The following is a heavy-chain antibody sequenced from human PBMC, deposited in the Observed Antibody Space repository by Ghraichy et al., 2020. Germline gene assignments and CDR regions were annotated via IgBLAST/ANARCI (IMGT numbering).Heavy chain of an antibody. J-gene: IGHJ6*03. D-gene: IGHD2-2*01. CDR3: ARRLSPIGYCSSTSCYAGPSCNYYYYMDV. V-gene: IGHV4-34*01. CDR1: GGSFSGYY. Sequence: SETLSLTCAVYGGSFSGYYWTWIRQPPGKGLEWFGEFNHSGTTNYNPPSKSGVTISVDTSKNQFSLKLSPVTAADTAVSSCARRLSPIGYCSSTSCYAGPSCNYYYYMDVWGKGTTVTVSS. CDR2: FNHSGTT.